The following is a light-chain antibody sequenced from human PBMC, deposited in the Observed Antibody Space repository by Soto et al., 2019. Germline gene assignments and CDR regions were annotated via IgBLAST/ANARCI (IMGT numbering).Light chain of an antibody. CDR3: QQYSSLWT. Sequence: DIQVTQSPSTLSASVGDRVTISCRASQSISSYLAWYRQKPGKAPKLLIYKASTFETGVPSRFSGSGSGTEFTLSISSLQPDDFATYYCQQYSSLWTFGQGTKVDIK. V-gene: IGKV1-5*03. CDR1: QSISSY. CDR2: KAS. J-gene: IGKJ1*01.